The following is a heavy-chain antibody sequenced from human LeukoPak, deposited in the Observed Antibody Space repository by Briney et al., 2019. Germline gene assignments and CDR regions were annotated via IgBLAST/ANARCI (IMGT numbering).Heavy chain of an antibody. CDR2: IHHNWNT. V-gene: IGHV4-39*07. CDR3: ATDRGYYDTIGYTYNWFDP. D-gene: IGHD3-22*01. J-gene: IGHJ5*02. Sequence: SETLSLTCLVSGDSISTSSYYWGWIRQPPGKGLEWIASIHHNWNTYYNPSLKSRVIVSLDKSKNQFSLIPRSVTAADTAVYYCATDRGYYDTIGYTYNWFDPWGQGTLVTVSS. CDR1: GDSISTSSYY.